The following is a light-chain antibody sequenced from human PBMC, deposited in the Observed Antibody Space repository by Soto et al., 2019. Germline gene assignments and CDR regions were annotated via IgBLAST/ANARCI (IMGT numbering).Light chain of an antibody. CDR3: QKCKVAPLT. CDR2: AAS. J-gene: IGKJ4*01. CDR1: QGIDNH. Sequence: DIQITPSPSSLSASVGQRVTITCPASQGIDNHLAWYQQKPGKARKLLIYAASTLQSGVPSRFTGSGSGTDFTLTISSLQPEDAATYYCQKCKVAPLTFGGGTKVDIK. V-gene: IGKV1-27*01.